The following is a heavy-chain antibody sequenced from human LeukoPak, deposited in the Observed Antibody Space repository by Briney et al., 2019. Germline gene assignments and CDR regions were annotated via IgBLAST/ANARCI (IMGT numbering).Heavy chain of an antibody. CDR1: GFTFSSYG. D-gene: IGHD1-26*01. V-gene: IGHV3-33*01. CDR3: ARDDYSGSYSY. CDR2: IWYDGSNK. J-gene: IGHJ4*02. Sequence: PGRSLRLSCAASGFTFSSYGMHWVRQAPGKGLEWVAVIWYDGSNKYYADSVKGRFTISRDNSKNTLYLQMNSLRAEDTAVYYSARDDYSGSYSYWGQGTLVTVSS.